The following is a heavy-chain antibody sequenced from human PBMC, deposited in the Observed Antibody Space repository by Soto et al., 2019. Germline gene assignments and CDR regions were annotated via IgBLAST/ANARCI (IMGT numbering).Heavy chain of an antibody. D-gene: IGHD1-26*01. Sequence: EVQLLESGGALVQPGGSLRLSCAASGFSFGGYAMSWVRQAPGKGLGWVSGISGGGTSTYYADSVKGRFTISRDSSMVYLQMNSLRAEDTAVYYCAKWGGYYPYYHEMDVWGQGTTFTVSS. V-gene: IGHV3-23*01. CDR2: ISGGGTST. CDR3: AKWGGYYPYYHEMDV. CDR1: GFSFGGYA. J-gene: IGHJ6*02.